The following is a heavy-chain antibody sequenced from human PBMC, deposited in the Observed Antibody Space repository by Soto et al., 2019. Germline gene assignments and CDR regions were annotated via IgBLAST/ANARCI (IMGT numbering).Heavy chain of an antibody. CDR3: ARDLIYGDSRYYYYGMDV. D-gene: IGHD4-17*01. Sequence: QVQLVQSGAEVKKPGASVKVSCKASGYTFTSYYMHWVRQAPGQGLEWMGIINPSGGSTSYAQKFQGRVTMTRDTSTSTVYMELSSLRSEDTTVYYCARDLIYGDSRYYYYGMDVWGQGTTVTVSS. CDR1: GYTFTSYY. V-gene: IGHV1-46*01. CDR2: INPSGGST. J-gene: IGHJ6*02.